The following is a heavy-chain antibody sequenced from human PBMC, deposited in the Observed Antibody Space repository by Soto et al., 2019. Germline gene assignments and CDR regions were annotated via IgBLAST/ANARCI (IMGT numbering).Heavy chain of an antibody. J-gene: IGHJ4*02. D-gene: IGHD3-22*01. CDR2: MNPNSGNT. CDR1: GYTFTSYD. V-gene: IGHV1-8*01. Sequence: QVQLVQSGAEVKKPGASVKVYCKASGYTFTSYDINWVRQATGQGLEWMGWMNPNSGNTGYAQKFQGRVTMTRNTSISTAYMELIRLRSEDTAVYYFAIGFYYDSSGYLFDYWGQGTLVTVAS. CDR3: AIGFYYDSSGYLFDY.